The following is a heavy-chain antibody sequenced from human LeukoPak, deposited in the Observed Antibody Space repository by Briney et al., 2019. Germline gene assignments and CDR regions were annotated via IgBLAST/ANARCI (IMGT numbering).Heavy chain of an antibody. J-gene: IGHJ3*02. CDR3: ARGAIGYSGTGAFGI. CDR1: GFTFSSYS. V-gene: IGHV3-21*01. CDR2: ISSSSSYI. Sequence: GGSLRLSCAASGFTFSSYSMNWVRQAPGKGLEWVSSISSSSSYIYYADSVKGRFTISRDNAKNSLYLQMNSLRAEDTAVYYCARGAIGYSGTGAFGIWGQGTMVTVSS. D-gene: IGHD5-12*01.